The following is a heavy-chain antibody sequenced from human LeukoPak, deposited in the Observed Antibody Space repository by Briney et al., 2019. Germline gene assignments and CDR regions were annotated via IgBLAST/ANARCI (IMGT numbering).Heavy chain of an antibody. CDR2: IKQDGGEI. Sequence: GGSLRLSCAASGFTFSNYFMSWIRQAPGKGLEWVDNIKQDGGEIYYVDSMKGRFTISRDNAKNSVSLQMNSLRAEDTAIYYCATYLRNTAAGYYYFEYWGQGTLVTVSS. D-gene: IGHD6-13*01. V-gene: IGHV3-7*01. J-gene: IGHJ4*02. CDR1: GFTFSNYF. CDR3: ATYLRNTAAGYYYFEY.